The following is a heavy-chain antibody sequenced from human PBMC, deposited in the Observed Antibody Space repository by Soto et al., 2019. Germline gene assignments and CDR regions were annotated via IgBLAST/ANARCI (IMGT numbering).Heavy chain of an antibody. CDR1: GFTFSTYG. CDR2: MSYDGTKQ. J-gene: IGHJ4*02. D-gene: IGHD6-13*01. Sequence: QVQLVESGGGVLQPGRSLRLSCAASGFTFSTYGMHWVRQAPGKGLEWVAAMSYDGTKQYYVDSVKGRFTISRDNSRNTLFLQVNSLRDEDTAVYYCAKEYGSTWIDHWGQGTLVTVSS. V-gene: IGHV3-30*18. CDR3: AKEYGSTWIDH.